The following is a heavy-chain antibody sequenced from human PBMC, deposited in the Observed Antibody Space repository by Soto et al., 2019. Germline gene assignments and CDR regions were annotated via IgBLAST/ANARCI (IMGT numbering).Heavy chain of an antibody. V-gene: IGHV3-64*01. D-gene: IGHD2-2*01. J-gene: IGHJ4*02. CDR2: ISSNGGST. CDR3: AREGYCSSTSCYSFDY. CDR1: GFTFSSYA. Sequence: EVQLVESGGGLVQPGGSLRLSCAASGFTFSSYAMHWVRQAPGKGLEYVSAISSNGGSTYYANSVKGRFTISRDNSKSXLYLQMGSLRAEDMAVYYCAREGYCSSTSCYSFDYWGQGTLVTVSS.